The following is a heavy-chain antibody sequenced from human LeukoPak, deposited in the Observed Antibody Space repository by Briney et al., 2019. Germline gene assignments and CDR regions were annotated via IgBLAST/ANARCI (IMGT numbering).Heavy chain of an antibody. D-gene: IGHD1/OR15-1a*01. CDR1: GGSFSGYY. V-gene: IGHV4-34*01. Sequence: PSETLSLTCAAYGGSFSGYYWSWIRQPPGKGLEWIGEINHSGSTNYNPSLKSRVTISVDTSKNQFSLKLSSVTAADTAVYYCARGGTGGRFRPVYYYMDVWGKGTTVTVSS. J-gene: IGHJ6*03. CDR3: ARGGTGGRFRPVYYYMDV. CDR2: INHSGST.